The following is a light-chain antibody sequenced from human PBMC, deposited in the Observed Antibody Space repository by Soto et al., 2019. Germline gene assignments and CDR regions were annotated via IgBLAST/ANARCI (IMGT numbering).Light chain of an antibody. CDR3: QSYESSLSGWV. CDR2: GNS. V-gene: IGLV1-40*01. Sequence: QSVLTQPPSVSGAPGQRVTMSCTGGSSDIGASYEVQWYQQLPGTAPKLLIYGNSNRPSGIPDRFSGTKSGTSASLDITGLQAEDEADYYCQSYESSLSGWVFGGGSKVTVL. J-gene: IGLJ3*02. CDR1: SSDIGASYE.